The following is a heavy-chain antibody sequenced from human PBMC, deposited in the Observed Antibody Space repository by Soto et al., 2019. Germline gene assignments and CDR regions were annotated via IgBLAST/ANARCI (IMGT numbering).Heavy chain of an antibody. CDR1: GFIFNNYA. CDR2: ISGSGVST. CDR3: AKVPLRAYYFDY. Sequence: EVQLLDSGGGLAQPGGSLRVSCAASGFIFNNYAMNWVRQAPGEGLQWVAGISGSGVSTYYADSVKGRFIISRDNSKNSLFLQMNSLRAEDTAIYYWAKVPLRAYYFDYWGLGTRVTVSS. J-gene: IGHJ4*02. V-gene: IGHV3-23*01. D-gene: IGHD4-17*01.